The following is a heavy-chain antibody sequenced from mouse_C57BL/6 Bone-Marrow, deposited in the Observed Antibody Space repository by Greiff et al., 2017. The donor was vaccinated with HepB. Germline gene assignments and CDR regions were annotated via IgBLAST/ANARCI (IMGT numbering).Heavy chain of an antibody. Sequence: QVQLQQSGAELVRPGTSVKVSCKASGYAFTNYLIEWVKQRPGQGLEWIGVINPGSGGTNYNEKFKGKATLTADKSSSTAYMQLSSLTSEDSAVYFCASGNYVGAYWGQGTLVTVSA. V-gene: IGHV1-54*01. CDR3: ASGNYVGAY. CDR1: GYAFTNYL. CDR2: INPGSGGT. D-gene: IGHD2-1*01. J-gene: IGHJ3*01.